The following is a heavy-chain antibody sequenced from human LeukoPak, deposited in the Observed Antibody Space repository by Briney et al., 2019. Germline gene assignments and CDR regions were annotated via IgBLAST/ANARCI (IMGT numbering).Heavy chain of an antibody. CDR3: ARVLSGSYELDY. J-gene: IGHJ4*02. D-gene: IGHD1-26*01. Sequence: SETLSLTCTVSGGSISSSSYYWGWIRQPPGKGLEWIGSIYYSGSTYYNPSLKSRVTISVDTSKNQFSLKLSSVTAADTAVYYCARVLSGSYELDYWGQGTLVTVSS. V-gene: IGHV4-39*07. CDR1: GGSISSSSYY. CDR2: IYYSGST.